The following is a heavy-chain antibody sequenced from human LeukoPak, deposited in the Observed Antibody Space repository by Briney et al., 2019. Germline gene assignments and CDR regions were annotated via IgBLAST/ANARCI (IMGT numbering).Heavy chain of an antibody. Sequence: GASVKVSCKSSGYNVTNYYINWVRQAPGQGLEWMGIINPSRGSTDYAQKFQGRVTMTSDTSTSTVYMELSSMSSEDTAVYYCARGNYLSFFDYWGQGTLVTVSS. CDR1: GYNVTNYY. J-gene: IGHJ4*02. CDR3: ARGNYLSFFDY. V-gene: IGHV1-46*01. CDR2: INPSRGST. D-gene: IGHD3-16*02.